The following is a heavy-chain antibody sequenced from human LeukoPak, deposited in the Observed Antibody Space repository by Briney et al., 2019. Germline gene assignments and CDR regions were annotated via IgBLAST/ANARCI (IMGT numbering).Heavy chain of an antibody. Sequence: SETLSPTCTVSGGSISSYYWSWIRQPPGKGLEWIGYIYYSGSTNYNPSLKSRVTISVDTSKNQFSLKLSSVTAADTAVYYCARGGSGSYLAALGYYFDYWGQGTLVTVSS. CDR2: IYYSGST. V-gene: IGHV4-59*01. J-gene: IGHJ4*02. CDR1: GGSISSYY. D-gene: IGHD1-26*01. CDR3: ARGGSGSYLAALGYYFDY.